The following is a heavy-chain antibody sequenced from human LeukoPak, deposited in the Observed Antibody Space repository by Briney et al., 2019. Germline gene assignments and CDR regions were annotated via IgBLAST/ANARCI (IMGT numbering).Heavy chain of an antibody. V-gene: IGHV4-34*01. D-gene: IGHD6-19*01. CDR2: INHSGST. Sequence: SETLSLICAVYGGSFSDYYWSWIRQPPGKGLEWIGEINHSGSTNYNPSLKSRVTISVDTSKNQFSLKLTSVTAADTAAYYCARGCPRSEVGAVTGTCYFDYWGQGTLITVSS. J-gene: IGHJ4*02. CDR3: ARGCPRSEVGAVTGTCYFDY. CDR1: GGSFSDYY.